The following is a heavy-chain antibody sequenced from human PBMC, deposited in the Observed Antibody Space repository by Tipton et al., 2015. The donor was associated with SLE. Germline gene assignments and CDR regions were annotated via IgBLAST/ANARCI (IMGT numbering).Heavy chain of an antibody. CDR2: ISYDGSNK. J-gene: IGHJ4*02. D-gene: IGHD6-6*01. CDR3: ARERYSSSSKYFDY. CDR1: GFTFDDYA. Sequence: SLRLSCAASGFTFDDYAMHWVRQAPGKGLEWVALISYDGSNKYYADSVKGRFTISRDNSKNTLYLQMNSLRAEDTAVYYCARERYSSSSKYFDYWGQGTLVTVSS. V-gene: IGHV3-30*04.